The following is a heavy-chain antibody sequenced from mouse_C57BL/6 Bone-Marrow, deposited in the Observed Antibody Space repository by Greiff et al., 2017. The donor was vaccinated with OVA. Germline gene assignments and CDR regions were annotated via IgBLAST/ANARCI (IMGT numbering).Heavy chain of an antibody. CDR3: AREGSSPYFDV. CDR1: GYAFSSSW. CDR2: IYPGDGDT. V-gene: IGHV1-82*01. D-gene: IGHD1-1*01. J-gene: IGHJ1*03. Sequence: QVQLQQSGPELVKPGASVKISCKASGYAFSSSWMNWVKQRPGKGLEWIGRIYPGDGDTNYNGKFKGKATLTADKSSSTAYMQLSSLTSEDSAVYFCAREGSSPYFDVWGTGTTVTVSS.